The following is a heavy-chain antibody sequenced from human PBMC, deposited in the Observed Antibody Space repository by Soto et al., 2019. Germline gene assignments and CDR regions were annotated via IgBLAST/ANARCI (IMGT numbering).Heavy chain of an antibody. V-gene: IGHV4-31*03. Sequence: QVQLQESGPGLVKPSQTLSLTCTVSGGSISSGGYYWSWIRQHPGKGLEWIGYIYYSGSTYYNPPPKGRGNLFLDSSKNQFYLTLSSVTDADTAVYYCARGSQLWQGNYFDYWGQGTLVTVSS. D-gene: IGHD5-18*01. CDR1: GGSISSGGYY. CDR2: IYYSGST. J-gene: IGHJ4*02. CDR3: ARGSQLWQGNYFDY.